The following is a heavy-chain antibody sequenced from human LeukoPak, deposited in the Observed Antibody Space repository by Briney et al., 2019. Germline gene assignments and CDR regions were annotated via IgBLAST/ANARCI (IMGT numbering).Heavy chain of an antibody. V-gene: IGHV5-51*01. Sequence: GESLKISCKGSGYSLTSYWIGWVRQMPGKGLEWMGIIYPGDSDTRYSPSFQGQVTISADKSISTAYLQWSSLKASDTAMYYCARLGSLVGYCSGGSCYDRRGPFDYWGQGTLVTVSS. CDR2: IYPGDSDT. CDR3: ARLGSLVGYCSGGSCYDRRGPFDY. J-gene: IGHJ4*02. D-gene: IGHD2-15*01. CDR1: GYSLTSYW.